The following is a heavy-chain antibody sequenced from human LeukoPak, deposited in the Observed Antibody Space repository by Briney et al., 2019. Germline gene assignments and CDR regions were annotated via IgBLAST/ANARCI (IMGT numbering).Heavy chain of an antibody. V-gene: IGHV3-30-3*01. Sequence: GRSLRLSCAASGFTFSSYAMHWVRQAPGKGLEWVAVISYDGSNKYYADSVKGRFTISRDNSKNTLYLQMNSLRAEDTAVYYCASLGIVVVTAIRWFDPWDQGTLVTVSS. J-gene: IGHJ5*02. CDR3: ASLGIVVVTAIRWFDP. CDR1: GFTFSSYA. CDR2: ISYDGSNK. D-gene: IGHD2-21*02.